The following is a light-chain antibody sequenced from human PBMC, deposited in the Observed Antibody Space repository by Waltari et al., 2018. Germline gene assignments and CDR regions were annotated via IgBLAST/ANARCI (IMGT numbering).Light chain of an antibody. CDR2: SNN. Sequence: QSVLTQPPSASGTPGQRVTISCSGSSSNIGNNPINWYHQLPGTAPKLLIYSNNPRPSGVPDRFSGSKSDTSASLTISGLQSEDEADYYCATWDDNLTGVVFGGGTKLTV. CDR3: ATWDDNLTGVV. J-gene: IGLJ2*01. V-gene: IGLV1-44*01. CDR1: SSNIGNNP.